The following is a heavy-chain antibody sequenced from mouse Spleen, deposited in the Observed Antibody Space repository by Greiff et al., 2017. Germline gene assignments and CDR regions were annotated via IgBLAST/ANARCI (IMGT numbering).Heavy chain of an antibody. CDR2: IYPGDGDT. J-gene: IGHJ4*01. CDR3: AYGSYYAMDY. CDR1: GYAFSSSW. V-gene: IGHV1-82*01. D-gene: IGHD2-2*01. Sequence: QVQLKESGPELVKPGASVKISCKASGYAFSSSWMNWVKQRPGKGLEWIGRIYPGDGDTNYNGKFKGKATLTADKSSSTAYMQLSSLTSEDSAVYFCAYGSYYAMDYWGQGTSVTVSS.